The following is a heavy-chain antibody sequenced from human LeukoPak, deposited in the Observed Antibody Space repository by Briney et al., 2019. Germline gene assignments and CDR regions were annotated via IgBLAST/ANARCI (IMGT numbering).Heavy chain of an antibody. Sequence: QSGGSLRLSCAASGFTFSSYAMSWVRQAPGKGLEWVSAISGSGGSTYYADSVKGRSTISRDNSKNTLYLQMNSLRAEDTAVYCCAKRRPLQLWRPYYFDYWGQGTLVTVSS. CDR1: GFTFSSYA. CDR3: AKRRPLQLWRPYYFDY. J-gene: IGHJ4*02. D-gene: IGHD5-18*01. V-gene: IGHV3-23*01. CDR2: ISGSGGST.